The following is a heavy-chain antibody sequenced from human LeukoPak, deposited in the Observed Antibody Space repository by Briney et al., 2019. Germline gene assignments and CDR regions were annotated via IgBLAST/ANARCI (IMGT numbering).Heavy chain of an antibody. Sequence: GGSLRLSCAASGFTFSSYAMSWVRQAPGKGLEWVSAIRDSGSSTHYADSVKGRFTVSRDNSKNTLYLQINSLRGEDTAVYYCAKGKYSSGGVPDYWGQGTLVTVSS. V-gene: IGHV3-23*01. CDR1: GFTFSSYA. D-gene: IGHD6-19*01. J-gene: IGHJ4*02. CDR2: IRDSGSST. CDR3: AKGKYSSGGVPDY.